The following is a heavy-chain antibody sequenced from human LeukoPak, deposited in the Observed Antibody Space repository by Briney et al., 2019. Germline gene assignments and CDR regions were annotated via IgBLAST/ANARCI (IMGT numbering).Heavy chain of an antibody. CDR2: INHSGST. J-gene: IGHJ4*02. Sequence: SETLSLTCAVYGGSFSGYYWSWIRQPPGKGLEWIGGINHSGSTNYNPSLKSRVTISVDTSKNQFSLNLSSVTAADTAVYYCARDQVECTGGTCQSRVGFDFWGQGTLVTVSS. D-gene: IGHD2-8*02. CDR3: ARDQVECTGGTCQSRVGFDF. V-gene: IGHV4-34*01. CDR1: GGSFSGYY.